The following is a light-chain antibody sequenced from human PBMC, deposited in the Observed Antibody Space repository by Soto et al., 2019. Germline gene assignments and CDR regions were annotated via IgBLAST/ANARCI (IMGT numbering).Light chain of an antibody. V-gene: IGKV3D-15*01. CDR1: QSVSSS. CDR2: GAS. Sequence: EILIPQSPATLSVSPGERATLSCRSSQSVSSSYIAWDQQSPGQAPRLIIYGASSRATGIPDRFSGSVSGTEFTLTISSLQSEDFAVYYCQQYYNWPPITFGQGTRRDIK. CDR3: QQYYNWPPIT. J-gene: IGKJ5*01.